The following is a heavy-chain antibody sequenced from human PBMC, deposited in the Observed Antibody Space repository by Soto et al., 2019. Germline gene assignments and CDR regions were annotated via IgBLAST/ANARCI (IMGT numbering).Heavy chain of an antibody. CDR3: ATDSRQNVDTAMVQTYYYYYGMDV. CDR1: GGTFSSYA. J-gene: IGHJ6*02. V-gene: IGHV1-69*13. D-gene: IGHD5-18*01. CDR2: IIPIFGTA. Sequence: SVKVSCKASGGTFSSYAIGWVRQTPGQGLEWMGGIIPIFGTANYAQKFQGRVTITADESTSTAYMELSSLRSEDTAVYYCATDSRQNVDTAMVQTYYYYYGMDVWGQGTTVTVSS.